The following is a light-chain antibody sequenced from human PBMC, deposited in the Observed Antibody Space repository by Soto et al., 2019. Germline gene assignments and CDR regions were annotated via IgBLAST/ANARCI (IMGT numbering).Light chain of an antibody. CDR1: SSDVGRYNY. V-gene: IGLV2-14*03. J-gene: IGLJ1*01. CDR3: SSFTSSSTFV. Sequence: QSALAQPASVSGSRGQSITISCTGTSSDVGRYNYVSWFQQHPGKVPKLIIYDVSNWPSGVSDRFSGSKSGNTASLTISGLQPEDEADYYCSSFTSSSTFVFGTGTKLNVL. CDR2: DVS.